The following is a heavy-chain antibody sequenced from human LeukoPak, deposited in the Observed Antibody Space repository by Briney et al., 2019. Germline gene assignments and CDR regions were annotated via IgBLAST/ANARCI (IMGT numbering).Heavy chain of an antibody. V-gene: IGHV3-11*01. Sequence: GGSLRLSCAASGFTFSDYYMSWIRQAPGKGLEWVSYISSSGSTIYYADSVKGRFTISRDNAKNSLYLQMNSLRAEYTAVYYCARDDSSWSEGKFDYWGQGTLVSVSS. J-gene: IGHJ4*02. CDR1: GFTFSDYY. D-gene: IGHD6-13*01. CDR3: ARDDSSWSEGKFDY. CDR2: ISSSGSTI.